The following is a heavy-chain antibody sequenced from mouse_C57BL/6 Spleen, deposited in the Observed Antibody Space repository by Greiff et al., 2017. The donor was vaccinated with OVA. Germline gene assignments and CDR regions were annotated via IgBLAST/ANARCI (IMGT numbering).Heavy chain of an antibody. J-gene: IGHJ4*01. CDR1: GYTFTSYW. D-gene: IGHD3-2*02. CDR3: AREDSSGYVDYAMDY. V-gene: IGHV1-64*01. CDR2: IHPNSGST. Sequence: QVQLQQPGAELVKPGASVKLSCKASGYTFTSYWMHWVKQRPGQGLEWIGMIHPNSGSTNYNEKFKSKATLTVDKSSSTAYMQLSSPTSEDSAVYYCAREDSSGYVDYAMDYWGQGTSVTVSS.